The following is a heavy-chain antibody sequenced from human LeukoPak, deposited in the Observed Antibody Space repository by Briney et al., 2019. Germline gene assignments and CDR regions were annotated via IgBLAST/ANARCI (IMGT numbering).Heavy chain of an antibody. CDR2: IYHSGST. V-gene: IGHV4-38-2*02. CDR3: ARARRSTKAVDY. CDR1: GYSISSGYY. J-gene: IGHJ4*02. Sequence: SETLSLTCTVSGYSISSGYYWGWIRQPPGKGLEWIGSIYHSGSTYYNPSLKSRVTISVDTSKNQFSLKLSSVTAADTAVYYCARARRSTKAVDYWGQGTLVTVSS. D-gene: IGHD4-17*01.